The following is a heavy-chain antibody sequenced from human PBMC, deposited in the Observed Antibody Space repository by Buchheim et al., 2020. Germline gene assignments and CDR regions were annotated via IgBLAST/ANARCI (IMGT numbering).Heavy chain of an antibody. D-gene: IGHD6-6*01. Sequence: EVQLVESGGGLVQPGGSLRLSCAASGFTFSSYWMSWVRQAPGKGLEWVANIKQDGSEKYYVDSVKGRFTISRDNAKNSLYLQMNSLRAEDTAVYYCAREDRGIAARPDHYYGMDVWGQGTT. CDR1: GFTFSSYW. CDR2: IKQDGSEK. J-gene: IGHJ6*02. CDR3: AREDRGIAARPDHYYGMDV. V-gene: IGHV3-7*01.